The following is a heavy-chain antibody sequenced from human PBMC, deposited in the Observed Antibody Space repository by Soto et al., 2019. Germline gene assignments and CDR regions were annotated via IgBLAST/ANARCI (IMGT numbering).Heavy chain of an antibody. Sequence: SVKVSCKASGGTFSSYAISWVRQAPGQGLEWMGGIIPIFGTANYAQKFQGRVTVTADESTSTAYMELSSLRSDDTAVYYCARGSSDFWSGVPYYYYYGMDVWGQGTTVTVSS. V-gene: IGHV1-69*13. CDR2: IIPIFGTA. CDR1: GGTFSSYA. D-gene: IGHD3-3*01. CDR3: ARGSSDFWSGVPYYYYYGMDV. J-gene: IGHJ6*02.